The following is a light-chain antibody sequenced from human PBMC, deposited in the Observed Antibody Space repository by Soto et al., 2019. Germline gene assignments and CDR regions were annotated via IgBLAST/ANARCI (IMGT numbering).Light chain of an antibody. J-gene: IGKJ4*01. Sequence: EIVLTQSPATLSLSPGERATLSCRASQSVSSYLAWYQQKPGQAPRLLIYDLSNRAPGIPARFSGSGSGTDFTLTISSLEPEDFAVYSCQQRSNWPLTFGGGTKVEIK. CDR1: QSVSSY. V-gene: IGKV3-11*01. CDR3: QQRSNWPLT. CDR2: DLS.